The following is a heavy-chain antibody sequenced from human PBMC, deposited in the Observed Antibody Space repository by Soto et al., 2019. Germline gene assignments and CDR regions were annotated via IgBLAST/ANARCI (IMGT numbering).Heavy chain of an antibody. Sequence: SETLSLTSAVSGVTVNTNKWWSLVRQPPGKGLEWIGEIHSSGSTNYNPSLKSRVTIVVDKSKNQLSVKLTSVTAADTAVYLWAGQGLTGYGAFDPWGQGTLVIVSS. J-gene: IGHJ5*02. V-gene: IGHV4-4*02. D-gene: IGHD3-9*01. CDR1: GVTVNTNKW. CDR2: IHSSGST. CDR3: AGQGLTGYGAFDP.